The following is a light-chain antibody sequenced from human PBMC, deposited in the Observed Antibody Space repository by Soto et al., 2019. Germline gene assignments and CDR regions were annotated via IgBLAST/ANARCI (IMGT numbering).Light chain of an antibody. Sequence: EIVLTQSPGTLSLSPGERATLSCRASQSVDNNYLSWYQQRPGQAPRLLIYGSSYRATGIPDRFSGSGSGTDFTLAISRLEPEDFAVYYCQQYGTSPFTFGPGTRVDLK. J-gene: IGKJ3*01. CDR3: QQYGTSPFT. CDR1: QSVDNNY. CDR2: GSS. V-gene: IGKV3-20*01.